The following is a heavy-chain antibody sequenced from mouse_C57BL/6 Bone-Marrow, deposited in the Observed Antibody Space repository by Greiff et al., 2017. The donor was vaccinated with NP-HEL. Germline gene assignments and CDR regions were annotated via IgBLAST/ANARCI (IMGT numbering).Heavy chain of an antibody. Sequence: VQLQPPGAELVKPGASVKLSCKASGYTFTRYWMHWVKQRPGQGLEWIGMIHPNSGSTNYNEKFKRKATLTVDKSSSTAYMQLSSLTSEDSAVYYCARDGAGDYWGQGTTLTVSS. CDR1: GYTFTRYW. CDR2: IHPNSGST. J-gene: IGHJ2*01. V-gene: IGHV1-64*01. D-gene: IGHD6-1*01. CDR3: ARDGAGDY.